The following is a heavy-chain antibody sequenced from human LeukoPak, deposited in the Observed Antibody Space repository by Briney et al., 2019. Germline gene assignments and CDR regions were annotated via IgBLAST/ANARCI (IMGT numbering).Heavy chain of an antibody. CDR1: GYTFTSYG. J-gene: IGHJ4*02. V-gene: IGHV1-69*04. CDR2: IIPILGIA. D-gene: IGHD6-13*01. Sequence: SVKVSCKASGYTFTSYGISWVRQAPGQGLEWMGRIIPILGIANYAQKFQGRVTITADKSISTAYLQWSSLKASDSAMYYCARCYWGSIAEPGYYFDSWGQGILVTVSS. CDR3: ARCYWGSIAEPGYYFDS.